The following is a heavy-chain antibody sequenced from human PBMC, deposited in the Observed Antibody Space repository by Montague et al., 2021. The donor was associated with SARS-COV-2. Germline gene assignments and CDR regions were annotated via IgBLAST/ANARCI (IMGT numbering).Heavy chain of an antibody. J-gene: IGHJ6*02. CDR3: ARLPYDNPYGMDV. D-gene: IGHD3-9*01. Sequence: SETLSLTCTVSGGPISTYYWNWIRQFPGKGLEWIGYIDYSGSTNYNPSLQNRVVISVDRSKIQFSLKLNSVTAADTAIYYCARLPYDNPYGMDVWGQGTTVTVSS. CDR1: GGPISTYY. V-gene: IGHV4-59*01. CDR2: IDYSGST.